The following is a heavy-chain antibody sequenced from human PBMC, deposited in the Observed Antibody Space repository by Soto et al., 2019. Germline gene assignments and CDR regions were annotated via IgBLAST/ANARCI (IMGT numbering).Heavy chain of an antibody. D-gene: IGHD3-10*01. CDR2: IDPSDSHT. CDR3: ARHLSDGFFEY. V-gene: IGHV5-10-1*01. Sequence: EVQLVQSGAEVKEPGESLRISCKGSGYTFTNYWISWVRQMPGKGLEWMGRIDPSDSHTNNSPSFEGHVTISADKSISTAYLHWSSLRASDSAMYYCARHLSDGFFEYWGPGPLVTVSS. J-gene: IGHJ4*02. CDR1: GYTFTNYW.